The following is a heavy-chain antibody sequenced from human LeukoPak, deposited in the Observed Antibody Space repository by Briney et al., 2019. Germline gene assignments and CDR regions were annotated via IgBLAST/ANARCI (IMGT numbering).Heavy chain of an antibody. V-gene: IGHV4-4*07. CDR3: ATNSNYDFLSNYYYNYMDV. Sequence: SETLSLTCTVSGGSISNYYWNWIRQPPGKGLEWIGRIYTSGSTNYNPSLKSRVTISIDTSKNQVSLTLTSVTAADTAVYYCATNSNYDFLSNYYYNYMDVWGKGSSVIVSS. CDR1: GGSISNYY. CDR2: IYTSGST. D-gene: IGHD3-3*01. J-gene: IGHJ6*03.